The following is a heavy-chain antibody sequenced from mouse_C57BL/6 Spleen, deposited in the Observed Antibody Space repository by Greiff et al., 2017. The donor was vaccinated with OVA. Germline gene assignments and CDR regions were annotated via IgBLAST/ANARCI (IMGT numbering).Heavy chain of an antibody. Sequence: QVQLQQPGAELVKPGASVKLSCKASGYTFTSYWMQWVKQRPGQGLEWIGEIDPSDSYTNYNQKFKGKATLTVDTSSSTAYMQLSSLTSEDSAVYCGASRRDYSPYYAMDYWGQGTSVTVAS. V-gene: IGHV1-50*01. CDR2: IDPSDSYT. J-gene: IGHJ4*01. CDR3: ASRRDYSPYYAMDY. D-gene: IGHD2-4*01. CDR1: GYTFTSYW.